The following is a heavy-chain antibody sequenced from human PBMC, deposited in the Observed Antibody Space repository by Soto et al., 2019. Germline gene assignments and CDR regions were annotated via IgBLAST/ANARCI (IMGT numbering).Heavy chain of an antibody. D-gene: IGHD3-3*01. CDR2: ISSSGDT. CDR1: GFTFNTYT. Sequence: LRLSCAASGFTFNTYTMSWVRQAPGKGLEWVSSISSSGDTYYADSVKGRFTISRDNSKSTLYLQMNSLRAEDTAVYYCARDVRKLRFLDYWGQGTLVTVSS. CDR3: ARDVRKLRFLDY. J-gene: IGHJ4*02. V-gene: IGHV3-23*01.